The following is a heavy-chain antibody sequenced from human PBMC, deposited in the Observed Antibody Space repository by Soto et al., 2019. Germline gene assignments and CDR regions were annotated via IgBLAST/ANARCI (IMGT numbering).Heavy chain of an antibody. Sequence: QVQLVQSGAEVKKPGSSVKVSCKASGGTFSSYAISWVRQAPGQGLEWMGGIIPIFVTANYAQKFQGRVTITADESTSTAYMELSSLRSEDTAVYYCAVVLASPRVYYYGMDVWGQGTTVTVSS. CDR2: IIPIFVTA. V-gene: IGHV1-69*01. CDR1: GGTFSSYA. J-gene: IGHJ6*02. D-gene: IGHD3-3*01. CDR3: AVVLASPRVYYYGMDV.